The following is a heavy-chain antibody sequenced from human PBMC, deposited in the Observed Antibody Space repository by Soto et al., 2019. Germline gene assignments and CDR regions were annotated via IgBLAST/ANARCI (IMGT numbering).Heavy chain of an antibody. CDR3: ARELPVELELPYYDYCMDV. V-gene: IGHV1-69*01. Sequence: QVQLVQSGAEVKKHGSSVKVSCKASGGTFSSYAISWVRQAPGQGLEWMGGIIPIFGTANYAQKFQGRVTITADESTSTAYMELSSLRSEDTAVYYGARELPVELELPYYDYCMDVWGQGTTVTVAS. CDR2: IIPIFGTA. J-gene: IGHJ6*02. CDR1: GGTFSSYA. D-gene: IGHD1-7*01.